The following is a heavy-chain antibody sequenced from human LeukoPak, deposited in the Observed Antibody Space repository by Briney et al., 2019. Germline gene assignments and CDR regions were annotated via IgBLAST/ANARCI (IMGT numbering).Heavy chain of an antibody. CDR3: ARGQATVGYCSSTSCRDYYYYGMDV. J-gene: IGHJ6*02. D-gene: IGHD2-2*01. V-gene: IGHV4-39*07. Sequence: SETLSLTCTVSGGSISSSSYYWGWIRQPPGKGLEWIGSIYYSGSTYYNPSLKNRVTISVDTSKNQFSLTLSSVTAADTAVYYCARGQATVGYCSSTSCRDYYYYGMDVWGQGTTVTVSS. CDR1: GGSISSSSYY. CDR2: IYYSGST.